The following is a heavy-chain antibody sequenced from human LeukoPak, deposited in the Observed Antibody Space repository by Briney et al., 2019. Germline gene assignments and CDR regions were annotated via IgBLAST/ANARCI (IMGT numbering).Heavy chain of an antibody. Sequence: GRSLRLSCAASGFTFSSYGMHWVRQAPGKGLEWVAVISYDGSNKYYADSVKGRFTISRDNSKNTLYLQMHSLRAEDTAVYYCAKDSRITMVRGVIIYYYYYGMDVWGQGTTVTVSS. D-gene: IGHD3-10*01. J-gene: IGHJ6*02. CDR3: AKDSRITMVRGVIIYYYYYGMDV. CDR1: GFTFSSYG. V-gene: IGHV3-30*18. CDR2: ISYDGSNK.